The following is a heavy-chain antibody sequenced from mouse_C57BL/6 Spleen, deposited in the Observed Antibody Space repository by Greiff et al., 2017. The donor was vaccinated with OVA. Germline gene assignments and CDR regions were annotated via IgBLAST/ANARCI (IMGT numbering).Heavy chain of an antibody. CDR3: ASQLGLYAMDY. Sequence: EVMLVESGGDLVKPGGSLKLSCAASGFTFSSYGMSWVRQTPDKRLEWVATISSGGSYTYYPDSVKGRFTISRDNAKNTLYLQMSSLKSEDTAMYYCASQLGLYAMDYWGQGTSVTVSS. CDR1: GFTFSSYG. J-gene: IGHJ4*01. V-gene: IGHV5-6*01. D-gene: IGHD4-1*01. CDR2: ISSGGSYT.